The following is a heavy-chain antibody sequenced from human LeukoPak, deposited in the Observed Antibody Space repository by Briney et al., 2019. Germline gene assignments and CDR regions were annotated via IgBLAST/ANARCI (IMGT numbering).Heavy chain of an antibody. CDR1: GFTFSSYA. CDR3: GKENGDYDANWFDP. CDR2: ISGSGGST. J-gene: IGHJ5*02. V-gene: IGHV3-23*01. Sequence: GGSLRLSCAASGFTFSSYAMSWVRQAPGKGLEWVSAISGSGGSTYYADSVKGRFTISRDNSKNTLYLQMNSLRVEDTAVYYCGKENGDYDANWFDPWGQGTLVTVSS. D-gene: IGHD4-17*01.